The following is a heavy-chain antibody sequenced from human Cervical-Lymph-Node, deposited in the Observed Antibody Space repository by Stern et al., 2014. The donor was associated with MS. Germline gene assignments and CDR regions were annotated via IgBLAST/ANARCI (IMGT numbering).Heavy chain of an antibody. J-gene: IGHJ6*02. D-gene: IGHD5-12*01. V-gene: IGHV3-33*01. CDR1: GFTFSFYG. CDR3: ARSLYTGYDFSEGDYYYGMDV. Sequence: QVQLVESGGGVVQPGRSLRLSCATSGFTFSFYGMHWVRQAPGKGLEWVAVVWNDGNNKFYADSVKGRFPISRDNSKNTLYLQMNSLRAEDTAIYYCARSLYTGYDFSEGDYYYGMDVWGQGTTVTVSS. CDR2: VWNDGNNK.